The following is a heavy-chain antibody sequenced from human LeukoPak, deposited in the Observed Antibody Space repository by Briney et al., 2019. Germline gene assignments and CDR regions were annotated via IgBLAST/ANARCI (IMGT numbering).Heavy chain of an antibody. Sequence: GGSLRLSCVASGFTFSGFYMSWVRQPPGKGLEWVSVIASGGDITYYADSVKGRFTIPRDNSKSTLYLQLNSLRAEDTALYYCARDRYCSGGSCSSVRFDPWGQGTLVTVSS. D-gene: IGHD2-15*01. CDR3: ARDRYCSGGSCSSVRFDP. CDR1: GFTFSGFY. CDR2: IASGGDIT. V-gene: IGHV3-23*01. J-gene: IGHJ5*02.